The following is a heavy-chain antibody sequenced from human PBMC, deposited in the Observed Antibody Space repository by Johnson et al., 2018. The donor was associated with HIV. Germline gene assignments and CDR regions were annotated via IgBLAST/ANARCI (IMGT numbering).Heavy chain of an antibody. CDR3: VRASWFGAFDI. CDR2: ISYDGSNK. V-gene: IGHV3-30*03. Sequence: QVQLVESGGGVVQPGRSLRLSCAASGFTFSSYGMHWVRQAPGKGLEWVAVISYDGSNKYYADSVKGRFTISRDNSKNTLYLQMNSLRAEDTAVYYCVRASWFGAFDIWGQGTLVTVSS. J-gene: IGHJ3*02. CDR1: GFTFSSYG. D-gene: IGHD3-10*01.